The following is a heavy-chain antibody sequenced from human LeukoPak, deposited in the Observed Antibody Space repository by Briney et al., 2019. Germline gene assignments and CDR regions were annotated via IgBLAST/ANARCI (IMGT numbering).Heavy chain of an antibody. Sequence: GGSLRLSCAASGFTFSSYGMRWVSQAPGKGLEWVAGIWYDGSNKYEADSVKGRFTISRDNSENTLYLQMNSLRAEDTAVYYCARALPGADAFDIWGHGTMVTVSS. J-gene: IGHJ3*02. CDR3: ARALPGADAFDI. CDR1: GFTFSSYG. CDR2: IWYDGSNK. V-gene: IGHV3-33*01.